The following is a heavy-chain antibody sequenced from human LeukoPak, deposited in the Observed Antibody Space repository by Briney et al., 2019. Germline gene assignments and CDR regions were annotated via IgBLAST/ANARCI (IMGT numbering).Heavy chain of an antibody. CDR1: GDSITSSNYY. D-gene: IGHD1-14*01. CDR3: ARAYTGWFDP. V-gene: IGHV4-39*07. CDR2: IYSSGST. J-gene: IGHJ5*02. Sequence: SETLSLTCTVSGDSITSSNYYWGWFRQSPGKGPEWIGSIYSSGSTYYSPSLKSRVTISVATSKNQFSLTVSSVTAADTAVYYCARAYTGWFDPWGQGTLVTVSS.